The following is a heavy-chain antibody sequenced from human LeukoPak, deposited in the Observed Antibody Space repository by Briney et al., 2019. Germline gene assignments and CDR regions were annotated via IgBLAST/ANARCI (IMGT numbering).Heavy chain of an antibody. CDR3: ARVFTTRLRFLEWLPFQYYFDY. Sequence: GALRLSCAASGFTFSSYWMSWVRQAPGKGLEWVANIKQDGSEKYYVDSVKGRFTISRDNAKNSLYLQMNSLRAEDTAVYYCARVFTTRLRFLEWLPFQYYFDYWGQGTLVTVSS. V-gene: IGHV3-7*01. CDR1: GFTFSSYW. CDR2: IKQDGSEK. D-gene: IGHD3-3*01. J-gene: IGHJ4*02.